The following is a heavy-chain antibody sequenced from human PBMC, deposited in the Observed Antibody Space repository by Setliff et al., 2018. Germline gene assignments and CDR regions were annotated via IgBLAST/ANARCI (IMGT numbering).Heavy chain of an antibody. CDR3: VREGYSEYFQD. V-gene: IGHV4-59*02. J-gene: IGHJ1*01. Sequence: SETLSLTCNVSGASVSIHYWDWIRQPPGKGLEWIGFISYSGITTYNVSLKSRVSISVDTSKNQLSLTLSPVTAADTAVYYCVREGYSEYFQDWGRGTLVTVSS. D-gene: IGHD1-1*01. CDR1: GASVSIHY. CDR2: ISYSGIT.